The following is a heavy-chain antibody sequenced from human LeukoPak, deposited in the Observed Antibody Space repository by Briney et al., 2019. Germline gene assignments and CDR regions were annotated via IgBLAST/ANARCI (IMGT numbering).Heavy chain of an antibody. CDR3: ARARRDGNWFDP. Sequence: GGSLRLSCAASGFTVSSNYMSWVRQAPGKGLEWVSFIYSGGSTYYADSVKGRFTISRDNAKNSLYLQMNSLRAEDTAVYYCARARRDGNWFDPWGQGTLVTVSS. V-gene: IGHV3-53*01. D-gene: IGHD5-24*01. J-gene: IGHJ5*02. CDR1: GFTVSSNY. CDR2: IYSGGST.